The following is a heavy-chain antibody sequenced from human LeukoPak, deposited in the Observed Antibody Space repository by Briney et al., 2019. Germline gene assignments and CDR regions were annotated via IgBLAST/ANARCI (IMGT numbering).Heavy chain of an antibody. D-gene: IGHD6-13*01. Sequence: PGGSLRLSCAASGFTVSSNYMSWVRQAPGKGLEWVSVIYSGGSTYYADSVKGRFTISRDNSKNTLYLQMNSLRAEDTAVYYCARGELIAAAGTSAFDIWGQGTMVTVSS. V-gene: IGHV3-53*01. J-gene: IGHJ3*02. CDR3: ARGELIAAAGTSAFDI. CDR2: IYSGGST. CDR1: GFTVSSNY.